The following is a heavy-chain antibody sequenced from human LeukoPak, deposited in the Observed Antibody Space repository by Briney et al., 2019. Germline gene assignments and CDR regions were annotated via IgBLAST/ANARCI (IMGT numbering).Heavy chain of an antibody. J-gene: IGHJ3*02. D-gene: IGHD3-9*01. V-gene: IGHV4-34*01. Sequence: SETLSLTCAVYGGSFSGYYWSWIRQPPGKGLEWIGEINHSGSTNYNPSLKSRVTISVDTSKDQFSLKLSSVTAADTAVYYCASGGLRYFDWLSPGRAFDIWGQGTMVTVSS. CDR1: GGSFSGYY. CDR2: INHSGST. CDR3: ASGGLRYFDWLSPGRAFDI.